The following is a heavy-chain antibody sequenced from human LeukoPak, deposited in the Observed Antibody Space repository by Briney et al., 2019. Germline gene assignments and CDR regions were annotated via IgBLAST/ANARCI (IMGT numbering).Heavy chain of an antibody. J-gene: IGHJ4*02. CDR2: ISGSGGST. CDR3: AKDKGAWDPLYYFDY. D-gene: IGHD1-26*01. CDR1: GFTFSNYW. Sequence: GGSLRLSCAASGFTFSNYWMTWVRQVPGKGLEWVSAISGSGGSTYYADSVKGRFTISRDNSKNTLYLQMNSLRAEDTAVYYCAKDKGAWDPLYYFDYWGQGTLVTVSS. V-gene: IGHV3-23*01.